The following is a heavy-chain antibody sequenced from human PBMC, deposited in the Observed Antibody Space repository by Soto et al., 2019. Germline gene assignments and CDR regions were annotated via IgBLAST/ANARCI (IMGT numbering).Heavy chain of an antibody. CDR2: IIPIFGTA. V-gene: IGHV1-69*13. J-gene: IGHJ4*02. CDR3: ARSNSSSWYSDY. D-gene: IGHD6-13*01. CDR1: GGTFSSYA. Sequence: SVKVSCKASGGTFSSYAISWVRQAPGQGLEWMGGIIPIFGTANYAQKLQGRVTITADESTSTAYMELSSLRSEDTAVYYCARSNSSSWYSDYWGQGTLVTVSS.